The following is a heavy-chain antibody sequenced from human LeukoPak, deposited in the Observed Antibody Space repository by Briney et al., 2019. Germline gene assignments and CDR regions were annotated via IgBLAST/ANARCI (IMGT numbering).Heavy chain of an antibody. CDR3: ARRSCSNGSCFGFTQDY. CDR2: ITGSGDNT. J-gene: IGHJ4*02. CDR1: GFTFSSFD. D-gene: IGHD2-8*01. Sequence: GGSLRLSCAASGFTFSSFDMTWVRQAPGKGLEWVSRITGSGDNTYYLDSVKGRFTISRDNSKNTLYLQMNNLGAEDTATYYCARRSCSNGSCFGFTQDYWGQGTLVTVSS. V-gene: IGHV3-23*01.